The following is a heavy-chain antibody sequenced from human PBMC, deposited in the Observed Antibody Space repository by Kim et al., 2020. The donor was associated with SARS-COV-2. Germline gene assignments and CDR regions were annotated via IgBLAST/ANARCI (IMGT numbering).Heavy chain of an antibody. Sequence: GGSLRLSCAASGFTLSSYGMNWVRQAPGKGLLWVSRMSSDGSTTHYADSVKGRFAISRDNAKNTLYLQMNSLRAEDTAVYYCARETVHSGMDVWGEGTRVSV. CDR3: ARETVHSGMDV. D-gene: IGHD4-17*01. CDR2: MSSDGSTT. CDR1: GFTLSSYG. V-gene: IGHV3-74*01. J-gene: IGHJ6*02.